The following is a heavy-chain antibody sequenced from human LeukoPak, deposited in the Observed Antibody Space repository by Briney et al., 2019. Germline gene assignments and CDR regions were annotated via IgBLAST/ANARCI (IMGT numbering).Heavy chain of an antibody. CDR3: AHPGWDSSGPYYFDY. V-gene: IGHV3-30*02. CDR1: GFTFSSYG. J-gene: IGHJ4*02. D-gene: IGHD3-22*01. CDR2: IRYDGSNK. Sequence: PGGSLRLSCAASGFTFSSYGMHWVRQAPGKGLEWVAFIRYDGSNKYYADSVKGRFTISRDNSKNTLYLQMNSLIAEDTAVYYCAHPGWDSSGPYYFDYWGQGTLVTVSS.